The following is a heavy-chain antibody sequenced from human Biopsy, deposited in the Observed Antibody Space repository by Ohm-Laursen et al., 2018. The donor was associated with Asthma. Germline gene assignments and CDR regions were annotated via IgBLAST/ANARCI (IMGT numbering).Heavy chain of an antibody. J-gene: IGHJ4*02. CDR1: GDILSSFG. CDR2: IIPIFGTA. D-gene: IGHD1-26*01. V-gene: IGHV1-69*13. Sequence: ASVKVSCKVHGDILSSFGIKWVRKAPGQGLEWMGGIIPIFGTANYAQKFQGRVTITADESTSTAYMELSSLRSEDTAVYYCARAGALIVGATMGYWGQGTLVTVSS. CDR3: ARAGALIVGATMGY.